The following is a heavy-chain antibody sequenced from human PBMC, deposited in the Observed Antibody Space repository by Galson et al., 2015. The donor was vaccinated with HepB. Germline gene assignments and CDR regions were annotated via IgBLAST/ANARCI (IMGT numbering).Heavy chain of an antibody. CDR2: ISDNGGST. CDR3: VKGRMYTYDPLDY. J-gene: IGHJ4*02. CDR1: GFTFSYYA. D-gene: IGHD3-16*01. V-gene: IGHV3-64D*06. Sequence: SLRLSCAASGFTFSYYAMHWVRQAPGKGLEYVSAISDNGGSTYYADSVKGRFSISRDNSKNTLFLQMSSLRTEDTAVYYCVKGRMYTYDPLDYWGQGSLVTVSS.